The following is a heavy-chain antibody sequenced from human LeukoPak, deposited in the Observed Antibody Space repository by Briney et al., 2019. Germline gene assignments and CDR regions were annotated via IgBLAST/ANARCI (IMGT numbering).Heavy chain of an antibody. Sequence: GESLKISCKGSGYSFTSYWICWVRQMPGKGLEWMGIIYPGDSDTRYSPSFQGQVTISADKSISTAYLQWSSLKASDTAMYYCARLYYGSGSYTYYGMDVXXXXXTVTVSS. CDR3: ARLYYGSGSYTYYGMDV. J-gene: IGHJ6*01. D-gene: IGHD3-10*01. CDR2: IYPGDSDT. CDR1: GYSFTSYW. V-gene: IGHV5-51*01.